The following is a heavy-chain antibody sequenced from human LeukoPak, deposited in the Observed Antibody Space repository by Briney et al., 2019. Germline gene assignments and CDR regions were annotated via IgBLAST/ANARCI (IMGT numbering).Heavy chain of an antibody. CDR2: IIPILGIA. CDR1: GGTFSSYT. CDR3: ARDLRGGTNYFDY. Sequence: SVKVSCKASGGTFSSYTISWVRQAPGQGLEWMGRIIPILGIANYAQKFQGRVTITADKSTCTAYMELSSLRSEDTAVYYCARDLRGGTNYFDYWGQGTLVTVSS. D-gene: IGHD3-10*01. J-gene: IGHJ4*02. V-gene: IGHV1-69*04.